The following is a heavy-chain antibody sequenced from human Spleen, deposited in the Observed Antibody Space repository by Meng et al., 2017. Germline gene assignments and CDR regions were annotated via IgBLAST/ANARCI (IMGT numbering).Heavy chain of an antibody. J-gene: IGHJ4*02. Sequence: ASVKVSCKGSGYSFTSYGIVWVRQAPGQGFEWMGWISADSGNTNSAQKFQGRLTMTTDTSTSTAYMEMRSLRSDDTAVYYCARALYSSGSYSSVWGQGTLVTVSS. CDR1: GYSFTSYG. CDR3: ARALYSSGSYSSV. D-gene: IGHD3-10*01. V-gene: IGHV1-18*01. CDR2: ISADSGNT.